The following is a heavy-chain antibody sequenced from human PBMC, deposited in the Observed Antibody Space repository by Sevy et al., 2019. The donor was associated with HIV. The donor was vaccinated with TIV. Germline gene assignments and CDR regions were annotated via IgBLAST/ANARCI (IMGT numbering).Heavy chain of an antibody. J-gene: IGHJ4*02. Sequence: GGSLRLSCAASGFTFSSYWMHWVRQAPGKGPVWVSGVNSDGSSTNYADTVKGRFTMSRDSAKNTLYLEMNSLRAEDTAVYFCVAANIWQDYLGQGTLVTVSS. V-gene: IGHV3-74*01. CDR1: GFTFSSYW. D-gene: IGHD2-15*01. CDR3: VAANIWQDY. CDR2: VNSDGSST.